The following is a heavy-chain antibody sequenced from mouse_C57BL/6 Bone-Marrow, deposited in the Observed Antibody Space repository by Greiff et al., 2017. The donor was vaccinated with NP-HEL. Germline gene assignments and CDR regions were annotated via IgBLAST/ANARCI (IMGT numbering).Heavy chain of an antibody. Sequence: VQLQQPGPELVKPGTSVKLSCKASGYTFTSYWMHWVKQRPGQGLEWIGVIDPSDSYTNYNQKFKGKATLTVDTSSSTAYMQLGSLTSEDSAGYYCACGYFGVWGTGAAVTVSS. CDR1: GYTFTSYW. CDR2: IDPSDSYT. J-gene: IGHJ1*03. CDR3: ACGYFGV. V-gene: IGHV1-59*01.